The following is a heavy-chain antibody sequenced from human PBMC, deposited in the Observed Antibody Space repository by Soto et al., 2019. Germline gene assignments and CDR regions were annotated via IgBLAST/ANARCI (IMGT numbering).Heavy chain of an antibody. J-gene: IGHJ4*02. Sequence: QVQLVQSGAEVKKPGASVKVSCKASGYTFTNYHIHWVRQAPGQGLEWMGIINPGRGSTTYAHKCQGRVTMTRDTATSTVYMELYSLRSDDTAVYFCARISNSLPDYWGQGTLVTVSS. CDR2: INPGRGST. CDR3: ARISNSLPDY. D-gene: IGHD1-1*01. CDR1: GYTFTNYH. V-gene: IGHV1-46*01.